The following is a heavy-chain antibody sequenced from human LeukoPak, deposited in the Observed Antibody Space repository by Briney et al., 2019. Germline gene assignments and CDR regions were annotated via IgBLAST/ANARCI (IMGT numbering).Heavy chain of an antibody. Sequence: GGSLRLSCAAPGFTFSSYWMHWVRQAPGKGLVWVSRINSDGSSTSYADSVKGRFTISKDNAKNTLYLQMNSLRAEDTAVYYCARVRTNYYDSRDAFDIWGQGTMVTVSS. CDR2: INSDGSST. V-gene: IGHV3-74*01. J-gene: IGHJ3*02. CDR3: ARVRTNYYDSRDAFDI. CDR1: GFTFSSYW. D-gene: IGHD3-22*01.